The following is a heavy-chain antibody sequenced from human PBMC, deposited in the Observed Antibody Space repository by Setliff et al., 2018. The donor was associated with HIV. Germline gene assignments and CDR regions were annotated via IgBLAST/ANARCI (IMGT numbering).Heavy chain of an antibody. CDR1: GGSINSNNW. Sequence: PSETLSLTCAVSGGSINSNNWWSWVRQPPGKGLEWIGYIYGSGSTKYNPSLKGRVTISVDTSKNQFSLKLSSVTAADTAVYYCARHKTNYDFYAFDVWGQGTMVTVS. D-gene: IGHD3-3*01. J-gene: IGHJ3*01. CDR3: ARHKTNYDFYAFDV. CDR2: IYGSGST. V-gene: IGHV4-4*02.